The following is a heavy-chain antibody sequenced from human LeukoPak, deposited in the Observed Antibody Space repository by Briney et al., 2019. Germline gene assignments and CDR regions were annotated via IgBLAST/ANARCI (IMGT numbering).Heavy chain of an antibody. CDR1: GGSFSGYY. V-gene: IGHV4-34*01. CDR2: INHSGST. J-gene: IGHJ4*02. Sequence: PSETLSLTCAVYGGSFSGYYWSWIRQPPGKGLEWIGEINHSGSTNYNPSLKSRVTISVDTSKNQFSLKLSSVTAADTAVYYCARDSSSWYVGVDYWGQGTLVTVSS. CDR3: ARDSSSWYVGVDY. D-gene: IGHD6-13*01.